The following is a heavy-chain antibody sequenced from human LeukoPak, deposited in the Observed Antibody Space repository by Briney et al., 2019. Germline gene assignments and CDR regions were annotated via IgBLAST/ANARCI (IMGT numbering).Heavy chain of an antibody. CDR1: GYTFTSYY. J-gene: IGHJ4*02. CDR2: INPSGGST. D-gene: IGHD3-22*01. Sequence: ASVKVSCKASGYTFTSYYMHWVRQAPGQGLEWMGIINPSGGSTSYAQKFQGRVTISVDTSKNQFSLKLSSVTAADTAVYYCARGQSRYYDSSGYYIFDYWGQGTLVTVSS. CDR3: ARGQSRYYDSSGYYIFDY. V-gene: IGHV1-46*01.